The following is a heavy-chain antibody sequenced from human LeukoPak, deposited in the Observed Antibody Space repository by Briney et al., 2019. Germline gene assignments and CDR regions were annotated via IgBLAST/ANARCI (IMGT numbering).Heavy chain of an antibody. CDR3: ARDRGLDGSDQLDS. Sequence: PSETLSITCTVSGGSISSYHWIWIRQPAGKGLEWIGRINSNGDTVYNPSLKSRATMSLDMTNNQFSLKLSSVTAADTAVYYCARDRGLDGSDQLDSWGPGTLVTVSS. J-gene: IGHJ5*01. CDR2: INSNGDT. D-gene: IGHD3-10*01. V-gene: IGHV4-4*07. CDR1: GGSISSYH.